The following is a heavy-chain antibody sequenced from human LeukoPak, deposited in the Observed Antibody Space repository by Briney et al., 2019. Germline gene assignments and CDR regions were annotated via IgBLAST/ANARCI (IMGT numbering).Heavy chain of an antibody. CDR3: ARGNYWNYVGYFDF. J-gene: IGHJ4*02. Sequence: PSETLSLTCSVSGFSIATYFYWGWIRQSPGRGLEWIGSIYQSGSTYHNPSLKSRVTLSVDTSKNQFSLKVKSLSAADTAIYYCARGNYWNYVGYFDFWGQGNLVTVSS. CDR2: IYQSGST. CDR1: GFSIATYFY. D-gene: IGHD1-7*01. V-gene: IGHV4-38-2*02.